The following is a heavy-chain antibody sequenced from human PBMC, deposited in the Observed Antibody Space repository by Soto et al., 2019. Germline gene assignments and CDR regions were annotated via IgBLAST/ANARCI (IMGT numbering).Heavy chain of an antibody. CDR2: ISYDGSNK. CDR3: AKPPVPSIAAAGDYFDY. J-gene: IGHJ4*02. V-gene: IGHV3-30*18. CDR1: GFTFSSYG. Sequence: PGGSLRLSCAASGFTFSSYGMHWVRQAPGKGLEWVAVISYDGSNKYYADSVKGRFTISRDNSKNTLYLQMNSLRAEDTAVYYCAKPPVPSIAAAGDYFDYWGQGTLVTASS. D-gene: IGHD6-13*01.